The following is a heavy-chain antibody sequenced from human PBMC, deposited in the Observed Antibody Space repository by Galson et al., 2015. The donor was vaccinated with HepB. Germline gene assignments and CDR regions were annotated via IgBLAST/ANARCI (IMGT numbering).Heavy chain of an antibody. V-gene: IGHV3-11*01. CDR3: AREGGYYYSYDLDV. CDR1: GCTFSSCY. J-gene: IGHJ6*02. Sequence: GCTFSSCYISWLRRAPRRNLQGCSCISDCGTITYYNASVKSRFTISMDTAKNSLSLQMSSLTAADTAVYYCAREGGYYYSYDLDVWGQGTTVTVSS. D-gene: IGHD1-26*01. CDR2: ISDCGTIT.